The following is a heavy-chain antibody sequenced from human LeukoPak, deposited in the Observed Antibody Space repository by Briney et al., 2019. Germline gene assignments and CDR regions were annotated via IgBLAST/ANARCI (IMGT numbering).Heavy chain of an antibody. CDR2: IYPGDSDT. CDR1: GYSFTSYW. J-gene: IGHJ6*03. Sequence: KGGESLKISCKGSGYSFTSYWIGWVRQMPGKGLEWMGIIYPGDSDTRYSPSFQGQVTISADKSISTAYLQWSSLKASDTAMYYCARNGPAGIVQNLGYDYYYYYYMDVWGKGTTVTVSS. D-gene: IGHD5-12*01. CDR3: ARNGPAGIVQNLGYDYYYYYYMDV. V-gene: IGHV5-51*01.